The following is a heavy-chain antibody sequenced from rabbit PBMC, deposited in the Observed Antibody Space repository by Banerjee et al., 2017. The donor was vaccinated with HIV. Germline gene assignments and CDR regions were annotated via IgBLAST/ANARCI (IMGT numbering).Heavy chain of an antibody. D-gene: IGHD4-2*01. CDR3: ASEDVGYVGSFNL. CDR2: IVAGSSGST. CDR1: GSDFSSHYW. V-gene: IGHV1S40*01. Sequence: QSLEESGGGLVKPGASLTLTCTASGSDFSSHYWICWVRQAPGKGLEWIACIVAGSSGSTYYASWAKGRFTISKTSSTTVTLQMTSLTAADTATYFCASEDVGYVGSFNLWGPGTLVTVS. J-gene: IGHJ4*01.